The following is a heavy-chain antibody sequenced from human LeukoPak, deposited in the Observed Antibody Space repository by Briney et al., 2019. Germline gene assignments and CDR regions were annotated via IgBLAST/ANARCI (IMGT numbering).Heavy chain of an antibody. CDR1: GFTFSSYW. D-gene: IGHD6-19*01. Sequence: GGSMRLSCAASGFTFSSYWMSWVRQAPGKGLEWVANITPDGSQKYYVDSVRGRFTISRDNGKNSLYLQMNSLRAEDTAVYYCADPDSGWGQGTLVTVSS. J-gene: IGHJ4*02. CDR2: ITPDGSQK. CDR3: ADPDSG. V-gene: IGHV3-7*01.